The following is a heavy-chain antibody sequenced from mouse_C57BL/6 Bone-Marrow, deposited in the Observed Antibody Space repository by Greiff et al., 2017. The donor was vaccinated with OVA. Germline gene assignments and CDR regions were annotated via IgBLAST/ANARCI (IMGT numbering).Heavy chain of an antibody. CDR3: VRHEGLECAMDY. D-gene: IGHD3-3*01. CDR1: GFSFNTYA. J-gene: IGHJ4*01. CDR2: IRSKSNNYAT. Sequence: EVQGVESGGGLVQPKGSLKLSCAASGFSFNTYAMNWVRQAPGKGLEWVARIRSKSNNYATYYADSVKDRFTISRDDSESMLYLQMNNLKTEDTAMYYCVRHEGLECAMDYWGQGTSVTVSS. V-gene: IGHV10-1*01.